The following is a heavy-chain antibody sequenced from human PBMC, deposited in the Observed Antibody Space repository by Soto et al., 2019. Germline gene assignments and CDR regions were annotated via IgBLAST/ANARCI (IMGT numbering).Heavy chain of an antibody. CDR1: GFTFRTAW. J-gene: IGHJ4*01. Sequence: PGGSLRLSCAASGFTFRTAWMSWFRQAPGKGLEWVGRIKSKIDGETTDYAAPVKGRFTMSRDDSKNTLYLQMNSLKTEDSAVYHCGALGIDLDYWGPGITVTVSS. D-gene: IGHD6-13*01. V-gene: IGHV3-15*01. CDR3: GALGIDLDY. CDR2: IKSKIDGETT.